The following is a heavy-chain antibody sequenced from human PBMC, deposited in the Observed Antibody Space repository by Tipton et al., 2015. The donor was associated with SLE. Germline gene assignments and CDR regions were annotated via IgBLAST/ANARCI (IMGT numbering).Heavy chain of an antibody. V-gene: IGHV3-53*04. CDR2: IYSGGST. J-gene: IGHJ2*01. CDR1: GFTVSSNY. D-gene: IGHD2-15*01. Sequence: QLVQSGGGLVQPGGSLRLSCAASGFTVSSNYMSWVRQAPGEGLEWVSVIYSGGSTYYADSVKGRFTISRDNSKNTLYLQMNSLRAEDTAVYYCARVGYCSGGSCLYWYFDLWGRGTLVTVSS. CDR3: ARVGYCSGGSCLYWYFDL.